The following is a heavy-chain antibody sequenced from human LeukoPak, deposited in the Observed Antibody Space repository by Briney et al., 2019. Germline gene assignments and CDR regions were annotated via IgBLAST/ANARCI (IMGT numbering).Heavy chain of an antibody. V-gene: IGHV3-21*01. CDR1: GFTFSNYT. Sequence: GGSLRLSCAASGFTFSNYTMSWVRQAPGKGLEWVSSISSSSTYIYYADSMRGRFTISRDNAKNSLYLQMNSRRAEDTAVYYCASLLLITPRPHFDHWGQGTLVTVSS. D-gene: IGHD3-9*01. J-gene: IGHJ4*02. CDR3: ASLLLITPRPHFDH. CDR2: ISSSSTYI.